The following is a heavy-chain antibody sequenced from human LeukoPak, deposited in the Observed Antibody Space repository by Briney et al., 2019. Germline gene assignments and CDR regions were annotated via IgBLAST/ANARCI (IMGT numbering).Heavy chain of an antibody. CDR3: ARDLYRSIARPTIFGY. J-gene: IGHJ4*02. Sequence: GASVKVSCKASGYTFTSYDINWVRQATGQGLEWMGWMNPNSGNTGYAQKFQGRVTMTRNTSISTAYMELSSLRSEDTAVYYCARDLYRSIARPTIFGYWGQGTLVIVSS. CDR2: MNPNSGNT. CDR1: GYTFTSYD. V-gene: IGHV1-8*01. D-gene: IGHD6-6*01.